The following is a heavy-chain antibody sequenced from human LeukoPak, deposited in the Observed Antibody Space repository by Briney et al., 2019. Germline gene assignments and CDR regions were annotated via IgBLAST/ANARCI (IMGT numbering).Heavy chain of an antibody. D-gene: IGHD5-18*01. Sequence: GGSLRLSCAASGFTFSSYAMSWVRQAPGGGLEWVSGISSSGSTTYYADSVKGRFTISRDNSKNTLYLQMNSLRAEDTAVYYCAKGSESGYSYGYSYHYYMDVWGKGTTVTVSS. CDR1: GFTFSSYA. CDR2: ISSSGSTT. J-gene: IGHJ6*03. V-gene: IGHV3-23*01. CDR3: AKGSESGYSYGYSYHYYMDV.